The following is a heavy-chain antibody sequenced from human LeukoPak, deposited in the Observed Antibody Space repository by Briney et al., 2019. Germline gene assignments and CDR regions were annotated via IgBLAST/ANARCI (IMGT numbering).Heavy chain of an antibody. Sequence: SETLSLTCTVSGGSISSYYWSWIRQPPGKGLEWIGYIYYSGSTNYNPSLKSRVTISVDTSKNPFSLKLSSVTAADTAVYYCARVGKAVAGNYYYYYMDVWGKGTTVTISS. CDR3: ARVGKAVAGNYYYYYMDV. CDR2: IYYSGST. J-gene: IGHJ6*03. D-gene: IGHD6-19*01. V-gene: IGHV4-59*01. CDR1: GGSISSYY.